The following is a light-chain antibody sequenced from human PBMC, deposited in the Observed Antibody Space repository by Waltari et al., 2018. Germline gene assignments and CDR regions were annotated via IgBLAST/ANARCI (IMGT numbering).Light chain of an antibody. CDR2: KAS. V-gene: IGKV1-5*03. CDR1: QSIVVW. Sequence: DIQVTQSPSTLSASVGDRVTITCRASQSIVVWLAWYQQKPRKAPRLLIYKASYLESGVPSRFSGSGSGTEFTLTISSLQADDFATYYCLQYNSYPWTFGQGTKVEIK. J-gene: IGKJ1*01. CDR3: LQYNSYPWT.